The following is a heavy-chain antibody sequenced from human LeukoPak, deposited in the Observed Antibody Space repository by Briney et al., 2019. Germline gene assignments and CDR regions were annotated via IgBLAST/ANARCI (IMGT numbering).Heavy chain of an antibody. V-gene: IGHV4-30-2*01. CDR3: ARGFPDYYDSSGYYLDY. CDR1: GGSISSGGYY. CDR2: IYHSGST. D-gene: IGHD3-22*01. J-gene: IGHJ4*02. Sequence: SETLSLTCTVSGGSISSGGYYWSWIRQPPGKGLEWIGYIYHSGSTYYNPSLKSRVTISVDRSKNQFSLKLSSVTAADTAVYYCARGFPDYYDSSGYYLDYWGQGTLVTVSS.